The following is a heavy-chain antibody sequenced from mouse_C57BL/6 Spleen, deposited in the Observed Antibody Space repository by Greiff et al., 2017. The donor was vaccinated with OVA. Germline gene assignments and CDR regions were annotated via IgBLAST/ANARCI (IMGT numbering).Heavy chain of an antibody. J-gene: IGHJ2*01. CDR3: TTGTVRAYYFDY. Sequence: EVQRVESGGGLVKPGGSLKLSCAASGFTFSDYGMHWVRQAPEKGLEWVAYISSGSSTIYYADTVKGRFTISRDNAKNTLFLQMTSLRAKDTAMYYCTTGTVRAYYFDYWGQGTTLTVSS. CDR1: GFTFSDYG. CDR2: ISSGSSTI. D-gene: IGHD4-1*01. V-gene: IGHV5-17*01.